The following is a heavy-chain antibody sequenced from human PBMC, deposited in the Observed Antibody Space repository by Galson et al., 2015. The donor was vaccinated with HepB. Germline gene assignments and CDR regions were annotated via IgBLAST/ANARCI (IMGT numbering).Heavy chain of an antibody. V-gene: IGHV4-4*02. Sequence: ETLSLTCAVSGGSISSSNWWSWVRQPPGKGLEWIGEIYHSGSTNYNPSLKSRVTISVDTSKNQFSLKLSSVTAADTAVYYCASTYYDFWKASRDYYGMDVWGQGTTVTVSS. CDR2: IYHSGST. CDR1: GGSISSSNW. J-gene: IGHJ6*02. D-gene: IGHD3-3*01. CDR3: ASTYYDFWKASRDYYGMDV.